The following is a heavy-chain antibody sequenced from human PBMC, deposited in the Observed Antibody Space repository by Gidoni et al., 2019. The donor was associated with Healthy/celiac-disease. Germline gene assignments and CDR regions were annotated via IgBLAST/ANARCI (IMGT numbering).Heavy chain of an antibody. CDR1: GGSISSYY. J-gene: IGHJ4*02. D-gene: IGHD3-22*01. CDR3: ARVQNYYDSIGFDY. V-gene: IGHV4-59*01. Sequence: QVQLQESGPGLVKPSETLSLTCTVSGGSISSYYWSWIRQPPGKGLEWIGYIYYSGSTNYNPSLKSRVTISVDTSKNQFSLKLSSVTAADTAVYYCARVQNYYDSIGFDYWGQGTLVTVSS. CDR2: IYYSGST.